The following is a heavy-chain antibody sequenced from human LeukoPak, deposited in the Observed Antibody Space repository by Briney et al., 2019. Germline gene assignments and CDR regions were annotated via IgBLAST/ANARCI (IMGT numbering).Heavy chain of an antibody. Sequence: GGSLRLSCAGSGFTFSYYWMHWVRQAPGKGLVWVSRINSDGSSTSYADSVKGRFTISRDNAKNTLYLQMNSLRAEDTAVYYCARDPYDWGSNWFDPWGQGTPVTVSS. CDR1: GFTFSYYW. J-gene: IGHJ5*02. CDR3: ARDPYDWGSNWFDP. D-gene: IGHD7-27*01. CDR2: INSDGSST. V-gene: IGHV3-74*01.